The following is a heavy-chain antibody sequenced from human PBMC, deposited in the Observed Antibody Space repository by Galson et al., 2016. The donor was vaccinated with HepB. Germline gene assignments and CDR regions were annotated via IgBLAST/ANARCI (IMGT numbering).Heavy chain of an antibody. CDR1: GGSFSTSS. J-gene: IGHJ4*02. D-gene: IGHD4-17*01. V-gene: IGHV4-34*01. CDR3: ASQGPLNVLTTVTSDHFDH. CDR2: IKPSGDT. Sequence: SETLSLTCAVYGGSFSTSSWSWIRQSPAKGLEWIGEIKPSGDTNYYPSLKSRVTISVDTSKNQFSLKLSSVTAADTALYFCASQGPLNVLTTVTSDHFDHWGQGTLVTVSS.